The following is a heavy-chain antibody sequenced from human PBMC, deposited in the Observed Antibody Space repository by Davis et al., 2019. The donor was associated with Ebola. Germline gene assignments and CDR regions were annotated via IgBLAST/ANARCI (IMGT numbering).Heavy chain of an antibody. D-gene: IGHD1-26*01. J-gene: IGHJ6*02. CDR1: GGTFSSYA. V-gene: IGHV1-69*05. CDR3: ARDYRARDLYYYYGMDV. CDR2: IIPIFGTA. Sequence: SVKVSCKASGGTFSSYAISWVRQAPGQGLEWMGGIIPIFGTANYAQKFQGRVTMTRDTSTSTVYMELSSLRSEDTAVYYCARDYRARDLYYYYGMDVWGQGTTVTVSS.